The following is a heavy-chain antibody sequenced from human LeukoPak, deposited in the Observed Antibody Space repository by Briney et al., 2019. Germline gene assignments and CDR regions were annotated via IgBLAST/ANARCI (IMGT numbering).Heavy chain of an antibody. V-gene: IGHV3-30*18. Sequence: VAVIPYDGSNQYYAESMKGRFTISRDNSKNTVYLQMNSLRAEDTAVYYCAKDLGVGAAFDYWGQGTLVTVSS. CDR2: IPYDGSNQ. CDR3: AKDLGVGAAFDY. J-gene: IGHJ4*02. D-gene: IGHD1-26*01.